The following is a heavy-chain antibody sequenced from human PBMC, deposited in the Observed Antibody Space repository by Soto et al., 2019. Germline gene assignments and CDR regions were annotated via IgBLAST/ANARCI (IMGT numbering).Heavy chain of an antibody. CDR1: GGTFSSYA. Sequence: QVQLVQSGAEVKKPGSSVKVSCKASGGTFSSYAISWVRQAPGQGLEWMGGIIPIFGTANYAQKFQGRVTITADESTSTAYMELSSLRSEDTAVYYCAGDFWSGFHYYSGMDVWGQGTTVTVSS. J-gene: IGHJ6*02. V-gene: IGHV1-69*01. CDR3: AGDFWSGFHYYSGMDV. D-gene: IGHD3-3*01. CDR2: IIPIFGTA.